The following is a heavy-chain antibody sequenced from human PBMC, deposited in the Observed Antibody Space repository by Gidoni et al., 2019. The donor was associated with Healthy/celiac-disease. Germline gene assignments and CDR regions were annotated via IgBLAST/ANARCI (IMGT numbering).Heavy chain of an antibody. V-gene: IGHV3-30*18. J-gene: IGHJ6*02. CDR2: ISYDGSNK. D-gene: IGHD3-10*01. CDR1: GFTFSSYG. Sequence: QVQLVESAGCVVQPWRSLRLSCAASGFTFSSYGMHWVRQAPGKGLEWVAVISYDGSNKYYADSVKGRFTISRDNSKNTLYLQMNSLRAEDTAVYYCAKDTLRSGIYYYGMDVWGQGTTVTVSS. CDR3: AKDTLRSGIYYYGMDV.